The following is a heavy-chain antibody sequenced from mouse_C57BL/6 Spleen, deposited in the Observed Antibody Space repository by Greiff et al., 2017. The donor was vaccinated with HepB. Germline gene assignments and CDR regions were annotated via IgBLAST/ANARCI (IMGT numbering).Heavy chain of an antibody. D-gene: IGHD1-1*01. CDR2: IWGVGST. V-gene: IGHV2-6*01. CDR1: GFSLTSYG. CDR3: ALLDYGSRGGAMDY. J-gene: IGHJ4*01. Sequence: VKLQESGPGLVAPSQSLSITCTVSGFSLTSYGVDWVRQSPGKGLEWLGVIWGVGSTNYNSALKSRLSISKDNSKSQVFLKMNSLQTDDTAMYYCALLDYGSRGGAMDYWGQGTSVTVSS.